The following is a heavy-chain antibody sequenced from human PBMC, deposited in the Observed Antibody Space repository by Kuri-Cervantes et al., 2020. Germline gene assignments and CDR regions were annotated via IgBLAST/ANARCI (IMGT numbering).Heavy chain of an antibody. Sequence: LSLTCAASGFTFSSYGMHWVRQAPGKGLEWVAVISYDGSNKYYADSVKGRFTISRDNSKNTLYLQMNSLRAEDTAVYYCANHDGSSWGNWFDPWGQGTLVTVSS. D-gene: IGHD6-6*01. CDR1: GFTFSSYG. CDR2: ISYDGSNK. J-gene: IGHJ5*02. V-gene: IGHV3-30*18. CDR3: ANHDGSSWGNWFDP.